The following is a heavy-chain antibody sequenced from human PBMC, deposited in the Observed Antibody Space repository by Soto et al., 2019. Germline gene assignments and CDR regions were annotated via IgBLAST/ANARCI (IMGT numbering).Heavy chain of an antibody. CDR1: GYTFTSYG. Sequence: EASVKVSCKASGYTFTSYGISWVRQAPGQGLEWMGWISAYNGNTNYAQKLQGRVTMTTDTSTSTAYMELRSLRSDDTAVYYCARESWSGSYWQLDYYYGMDVWGQGTTVTVSS. V-gene: IGHV1-18*01. D-gene: IGHD1-26*01. CDR3: ARESWSGSYWQLDYYYGMDV. CDR2: ISAYNGNT. J-gene: IGHJ6*02.